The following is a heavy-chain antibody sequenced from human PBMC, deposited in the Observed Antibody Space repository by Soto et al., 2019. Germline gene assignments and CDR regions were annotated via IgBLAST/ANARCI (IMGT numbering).Heavy chain of an antibody. CDR3: ARHFEGIVVVVAASRLNWFDP. CDR1: GGSISSGGYY. CDR2: IYYSGST. Sequence: SETLSLTCTVSGGSISSGGYYWSWIRQHPGKGLEWIGYIYYSGSTYYNPSLKSRVTISVDTSKNQFSLKLSSVTAADTAVYYCARHFEGIVVVVAASRLNWFDPWGQGTLVTVSS. D-gene: IGHD2-15*01. J-gene: IGHJ5*02. V-gene: IGHV4-39*01.